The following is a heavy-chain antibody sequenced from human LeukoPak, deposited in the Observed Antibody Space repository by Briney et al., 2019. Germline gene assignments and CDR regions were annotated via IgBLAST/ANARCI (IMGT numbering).Heavy chain of an antibody. CDR3: TTPGDAAMPNFDS. Sequence: GGSLRLSCAASGFTFSGSAMHWVRQAAGKGLEWVGRIRSKTNSYATVYAASVRGRFTISRDDSKNTAYLQVNSLKTEDTAVYYCTTPGDAAMPNFDSWGQGTLVTVSS. CDR1: GFTFSGSA. V-gene: IGHV3-73*01. CDR2: IRSKTNSYAT. D-gene: IGHD5-18*01. J-gene: IGHJ4*02.